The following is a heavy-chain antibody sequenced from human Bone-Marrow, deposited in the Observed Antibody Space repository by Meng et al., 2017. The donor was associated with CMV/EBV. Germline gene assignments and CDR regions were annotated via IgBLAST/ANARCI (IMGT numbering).Heavy chain of an antibody. D-gene: IGHD3-3*01. CDR2: ISAYNGNT. CDR3: AKEFRFLYPAPQYYFDY. V-gene: IGHV1-18*01. J-gene: IGHJ4*02. CDR1: GYTFTSYG. Sequence: ASVKVSCKASGYTFTSYGISWVRQAPGQGLEWMGWISAYNGNTNYAQKLQGRVTMTTDTSTSTAYMELRSLRSDDTAVYYCAKEFRFLYPAPQYYFDYWGQGTLVTVSS.